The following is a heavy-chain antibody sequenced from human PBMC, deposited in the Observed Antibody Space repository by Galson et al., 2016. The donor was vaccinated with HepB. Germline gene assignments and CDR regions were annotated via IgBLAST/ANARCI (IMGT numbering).Heavy chain of an antibody. CDR2: IYYSEST. D-gene: IGHD1-26*01. V-gene: IGHV4-39*01. Sequence: SETLSLTCTVSGDSISTSSYYWGWIRQPPGKGLEWIGSIYYSESTYYNPSLKSRVTVSVDTSKNQFSLKLSSVTAADTAVYYCARPVGPHYYYYAMDVRGQGTTVTVSS. J-gene: IGHJ6*02. CDR1: GDSISTSSYY. CDR3: ARPVGPHYYYYAMDV.